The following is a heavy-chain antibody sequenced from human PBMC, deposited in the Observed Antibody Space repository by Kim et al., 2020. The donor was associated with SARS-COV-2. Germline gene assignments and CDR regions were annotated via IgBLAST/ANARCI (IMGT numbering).Heavy chain of an antibody. J-gene: IGHJ6*02. CDR3: AKDRRLYYDFWTGYDRPRDGMDV. CDR1: GFTFSSYA. D-gene: IGHD3-3*01. Sequence: GGSLRLSCAASGFTFSSYAMSWVRQAPGKGLEWVSGISGSGGSTYYADSVKGLFTLSRDNSKNTLYLQMNSLRAEDTAVYYCAKDRRLYYDFWTGYDRPRDGMDVWGQGTTVTVSS. CDR2: ISGSGGST. V-gene: IGHV3-23*01.